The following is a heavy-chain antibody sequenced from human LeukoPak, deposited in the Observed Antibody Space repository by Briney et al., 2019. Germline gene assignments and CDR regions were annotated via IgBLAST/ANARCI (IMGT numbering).Heavy chain of an antibody. CDR2: ISAHNGNT. CDR3: ARDEVLRYFDWSDNWFDP. Sequence: GESLKIPCKGSGYSFTSYGISWVRQAPGQGLEWMGWISAHNGNTNYAQKLQGRVTMTTDTSTSTAYMELRSLRSDDTAVYYCARDEVLRYFDWSDNWFDPWGQGTLVTVSS. V-gene: IGHV1-18*01. D-gene: IGHD3-9*01. CDR1: GYSFTSYG. J-gene: IGHJ5*02.